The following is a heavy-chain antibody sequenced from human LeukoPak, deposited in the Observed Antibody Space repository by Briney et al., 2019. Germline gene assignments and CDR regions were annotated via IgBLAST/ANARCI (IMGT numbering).Heavy chain of an antibody. CDR3: ARDRRSSSWGDHYFDY. D-gene: IGHD6-13*01. J-gene: IGHJ4*02. Sequence: SETLSLTCTVSGGSISGSSYYWAWIRQPPGKGLEWIGEINHSGSTNYNPSLKSRVTISVDTSKNQFSLKLSSVTAADTAVYYCARDRRSSSWGDHYFDYWGQGTLVTVSS. CDR2: INHSGST. V-gene: IGHV4-39*07. CDR1: GGSISGSSYY.